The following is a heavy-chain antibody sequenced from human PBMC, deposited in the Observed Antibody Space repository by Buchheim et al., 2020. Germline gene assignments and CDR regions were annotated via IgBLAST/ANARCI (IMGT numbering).Heavy chain of an antibody. CDR3: TTDGAYDFWSGYYDPQSYYYYGMDV. CDR2: IKSKTDGGTT. J-gene: IGHJ6*02. CDR1: GFTFSNAW. Sequence: EVQLVESGGGLVKPGGSLRLSCAASGFTFSNAWMNWVRQAPGKGLEWVGRIKSKTDGGTTDYAAPVKGRFTISRDDSKNTLYLQMNSLKTEDTAVYYCTTDGAYDFWSGYYDPQSYYYYGMDVWGQGTT. V-gene: IGHV3-15*07. D-gene: IGHD3-3*01.